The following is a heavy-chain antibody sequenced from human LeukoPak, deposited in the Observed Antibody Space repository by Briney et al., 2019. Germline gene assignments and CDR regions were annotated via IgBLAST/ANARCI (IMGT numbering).Heavy chain of an antibody. Sequence: SDTLSLTCSVAGGSIRSYYWSWLRQSPGKGLEWIAFMYHTGSAGYNPSLKSRVTFSLDVSKAQFSLKLTPVTAADTARYYCAGGNGCGWAALWGPGSQVTVSS. D-gene: IGHD6-19*01. CDR1: GGSIRSYY. J-gene: IGHJ4*02. V-gene: IGHV4-59*07. CDR2: MYHTGSA. CDR3: AGGNGCGWAAL.